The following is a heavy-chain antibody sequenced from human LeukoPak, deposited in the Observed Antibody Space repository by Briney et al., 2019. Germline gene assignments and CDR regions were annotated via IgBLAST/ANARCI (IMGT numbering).Heavy chain of an antibody. V-gene: IGHV4-4*07. CDR2: IYTSGST. Sequence: PSETLSLTCTGSGVSTTTSFWSWIRQPAGKGLEWIGRIYTSGSTDYNPSLKSRVSMSLDTSKSQLSLELNSVTAADTAVYFCARGPGALTQETFDIWGQGTLVTVSS. CDR1: GVSTTTSF. CDR3: ARGPGALTQETFDI. D-gene: IGHD2-21*02. J-gene: IGHJ3*02.